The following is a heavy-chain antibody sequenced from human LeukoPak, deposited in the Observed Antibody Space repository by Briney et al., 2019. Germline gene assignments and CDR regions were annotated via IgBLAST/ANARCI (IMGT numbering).Heavy chain of an antibody. CDR2: VVPYSGGT. J-gene: IGHJ4*02. D-gene: IGHD1-26*01. Sequence: GASVKVSRKTSGYTFSDYYIHWVRQAPGQGLEWMGWVVPYSGGTKYAQKFQGRVTMTRDTSISTAYMELSKLRYDDTAVYYCATLGATSFDYWGQGALVTVSS. CDR1: GYTFSDYY. V-gene: IGHV1-2*02. CDR3: ATLGATSFDY.